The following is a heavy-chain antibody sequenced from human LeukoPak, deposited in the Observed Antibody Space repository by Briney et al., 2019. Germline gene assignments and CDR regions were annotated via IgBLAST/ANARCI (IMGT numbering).Heavy chain of an antibody. CDR3: ARVSRDGYNYWGYFDY. CDR1: GGSISSYY. J-gene: IGHJ4*02. D-gene: IGHD5-24*01. CDR2: FYYSGST. Sequence: SETLSLTCTVSGGSISSYYWSWIRRPPGKGLEWIGYFYYSGSTNYNPSLKSRVTISVDTSKNQFSLKLTSVTAADTAVYYCARVSRDGYNYWGYFDYSGQGTLVTVSS. V-gene: IGHV4-59*01.